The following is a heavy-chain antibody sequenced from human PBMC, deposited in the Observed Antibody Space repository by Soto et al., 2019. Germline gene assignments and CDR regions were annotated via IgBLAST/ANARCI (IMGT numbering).Heavy chain of an antibody. Sequence: SETLSLTCAVYGGSFSGYYWSWIRQPPGKGLEWIGEINHSGSTNYSPSFQGHVTISADMSTRTAYLQWSSLKASDTAMYYCARPLLPIAMDPNQYYVMDVWGQGTTVTVSS. V-gene: IGHV4-34*01. D-gene: IGHD2-21*01. J-gene: IGHJ6*02. CDR3: ARPLLPIAMDPNQYYVMDV. CDR2: INHSGST. CDR1: GGSFSGYY.